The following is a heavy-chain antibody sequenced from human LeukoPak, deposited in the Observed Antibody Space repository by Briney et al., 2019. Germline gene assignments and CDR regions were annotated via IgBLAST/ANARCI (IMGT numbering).Heavy chain of an antibody. CDR1: GFTFSSYA. D-gene: IGHD5-24*01. V-gene: IGHV3-64D*09. Sequence: GGSLILSCSASGFTFSSYAMHWVRQAPGKGLEYVSVISSNGGSTYYADPVKGRFTISRDNSKNTLYLQMIGLRDEDAAVYYCVKDFGDAYNYFDFWGQGTPVTVSS. CDR2: ISSNGGST. CDR3: VKDFGDAYNYFDF. J-gene: IGHJ4*02.